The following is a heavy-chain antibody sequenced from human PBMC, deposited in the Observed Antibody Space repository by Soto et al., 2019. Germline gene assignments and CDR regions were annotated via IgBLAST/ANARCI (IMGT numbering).Heavy chain of an antibody. Sequence: QITLKESGPTLVKATQTLTLTCTFSGFSLSTSGVGVGWIRQPPGKALEWLAVIYWDDNKHYSPSLKSRVTNTNDTSKTPVVLTMTNMYPVGTATYYCAHNGYGDYPIDYCGQGTLVTVSS. V-gene: IGHV2-5*02. CDR1: GFSLSTSGVG. D-gene: IGHD4-17*01. CDR2: IYWDDNK. J-gene: IGHJ4*02. CDR3: AHNGYGDYPIDY.